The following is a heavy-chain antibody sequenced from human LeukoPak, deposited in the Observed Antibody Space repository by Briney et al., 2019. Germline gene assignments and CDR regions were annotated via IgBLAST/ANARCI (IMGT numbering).Heavy chain of an antibody. CDR2: INPSGGST. J-gene: IGHJ4*02. V-gene: IGHV1-46*01. D-gene: IGHD3-9*01. CDR1: GYTFTSYY. CDR3: AREKYDILTGYYLDY. Sequence: ASVKVSCKASGYTFTSYYMHWVRQAPGQGLEWMGIINPSGGSTSYAQKFQGRVTMTRDMSTSTVYMELSSLRSEDTAVYYCAREKYDILTGYYLDYWGQGTLVTVSS.